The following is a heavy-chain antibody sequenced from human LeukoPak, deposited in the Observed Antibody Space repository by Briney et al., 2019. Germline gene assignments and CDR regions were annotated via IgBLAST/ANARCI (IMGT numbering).Heavy chain of an antibody. CDR1: GGSISSYY. CDR2: IYTSGST. J-gene: IGHJ3*02. CDR3: ARDYFTRYCSGGSCYFDAFDI. V-gene: IGHV4-4*07. D-gene: IGHD2-15*01. Sequence: SETLSLTCTVSGGSISSYYWSWIRQPAGKGLEWIGRIYTSGSTNYNPSLKSRVTMSVDTSKDQFSLKLSSVTAADTAVYYCARDYFTRYCSGGSCYFDAFDIWGQGTMVTVSS.